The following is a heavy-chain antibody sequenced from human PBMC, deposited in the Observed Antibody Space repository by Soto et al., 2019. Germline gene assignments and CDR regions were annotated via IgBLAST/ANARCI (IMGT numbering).Heavy chain of an antibody. CDR2: IIPIFGTA. J-gene: IGHJ4*01. V-gene: IGHV1-69*01. Sequence: QVQLVQSGAEVQKPGSSVKVSCKASGGTFSSYAISWVRQAPGQGLEWMGGIIPIFGTANYAQKFQGRVTNPADESTSTAHIELGSLRSEDTAVYYCARARVARDGYNLIDYRGQGTLVTVSS. D-gene: IGHD5-12*01. CDR1: GGTFSSYA. CDR3: ARARVARDGYNLIDY.